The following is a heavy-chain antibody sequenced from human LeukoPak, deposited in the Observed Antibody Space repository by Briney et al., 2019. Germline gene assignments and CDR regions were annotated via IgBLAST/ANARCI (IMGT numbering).Heavy chain of an antibody. CDR1: GGSFSGYY. CDR3: ARVSVPLAG. V-gene: IGHV4-34*01. J-gene: IGHJ4*02. Sequence: PSETLSLTCAVYGGSFSGYYWSWIRQPPGKGLEWIGEINHSGSTNYNPSLKSRVTISVDTSKNQFSLKLSSVTSADTAVYYCARVSVPLAGWGQGTLVTVSS. CDR2: INHSGST.